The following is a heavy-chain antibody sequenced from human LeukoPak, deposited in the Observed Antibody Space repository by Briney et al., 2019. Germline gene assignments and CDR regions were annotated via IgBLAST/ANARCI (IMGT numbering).Heavy chain of an antibody. CDR2: ILYDGSNK. V-gene: IGHV3-30-3*01. CDR3: VRDRGPYGRTHHYYYYGMDV. J-gene: IGHJ6*01. CDR1: GFTFSSYA. Sequence: GGSLRLSCAASGFTFSSYAIHWVRQAPRKGQEWVALILYDGSNKYYADSVMGRFTISRDNSKNTVDLQMNSLRNEDTAVYYCVRDRGPYGRTHHYYYYGMDVWGQGATVTVSS. D-gene: IGHD1-1*01.